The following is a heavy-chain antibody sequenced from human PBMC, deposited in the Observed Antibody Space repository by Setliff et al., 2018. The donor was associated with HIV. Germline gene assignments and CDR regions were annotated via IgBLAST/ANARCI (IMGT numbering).Heavy chain of an antibody. D-gene: IGHD3-3*01. J-gene: IGHJ6*03. CDR3: TRRVYDFWGGLVGQYYYMDV. V-gene: IGHV4-39*02. Sequence: SETLSLTCSVSDASISARDYYWGWIRQSPGKGLESIAHIYYNGKIYYNSALKSRLTVSIDPSKSHFSLTMTSVTAADTAVYYCTRRVYDFWGGLVGQYYYMDVWGNGTQVTSP. CDR1: DASISARDYY. CDR2: IYYNGKI.